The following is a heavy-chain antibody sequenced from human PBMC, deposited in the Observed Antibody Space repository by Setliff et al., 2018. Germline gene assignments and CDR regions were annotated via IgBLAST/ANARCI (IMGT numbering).Heavy chain of an antibody. D-gene: IGHD3-16*01. CDR3: ARLRGAFDY. V-gene: IGHV4-59*11. CDR2: IYYSGST. Sequence: PSETLSLTCTVSGGSISSSHSWSWIRQPPGKRLEWIGYIYYSGSTNYNPSLESRVTISVDTSKNQFSLRLNSATAADTAVYYCARLRGAFDYWGQGTLVTVSS. CDR1: GGSISSSHS. J-gene: IGHJ4*02.